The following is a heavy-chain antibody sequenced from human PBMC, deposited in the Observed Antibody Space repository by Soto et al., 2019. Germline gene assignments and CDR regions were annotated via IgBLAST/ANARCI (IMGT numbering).Heavy chain of an antibody. V-gene: IGHV3-30-3*01. Sequence: GGSLRLSCAASGFTFSSYAMHWVRQAPGKGLEWVAVISYDGSNKYYADSVKGRFTISRDNSKNTLYLQMNSLRAEDTAVYYCARDLTIYDILTGHGMDVWGQGTTVTVSS. J-gene: IGHJ6*02. CDR1: GFTFSSYA. D-gene: IGHD3-9*01. CDR2: ISYDGSNK. CDR3: ARDLTIYDILTGHGMDV.